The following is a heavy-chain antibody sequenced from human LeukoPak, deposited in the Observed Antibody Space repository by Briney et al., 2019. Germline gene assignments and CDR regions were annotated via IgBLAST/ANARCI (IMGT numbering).Heavy chain of an antibody. V-gene: IGHV5-51*01. Sequence: GESLNISCKGFGYTYTNYWIGWVRQMPVKGLEWMGIIYPGDSDTKYSPSFQGQVTISADKSISTAYLHWSSLKASDTAIYYCARLDRGRQLPGEGFDYWGQGTLVTVSS. J-gene: IGHJ4*02. CDR3: ARLDRGRQLPGEGFDY. CDR1: GYTYTNYW. D-gene: IGHD6-6*01. CDR2: IYPGDSDT.